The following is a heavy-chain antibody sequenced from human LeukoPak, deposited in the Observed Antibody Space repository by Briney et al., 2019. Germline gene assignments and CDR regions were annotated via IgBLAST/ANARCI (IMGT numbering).Heavy chain of an antibody. CDR2: IIPILATR. D-gene: IGHD2-21*02. V-gene: IGHV1-69*13. J-gene: IGHJ4*02. CDR3: ATSPTSDSPGY. Sequence: SVNVSCKASGGTFSTYGISWVRQAPGQGLEWMGGIIPILATRNYSQKFQGRVTITADESTSTAYMELSSLRSEDTAVYYCATSPTSDSPGYWGQGTLVTVSS. CDR1: GGTFSTYG.